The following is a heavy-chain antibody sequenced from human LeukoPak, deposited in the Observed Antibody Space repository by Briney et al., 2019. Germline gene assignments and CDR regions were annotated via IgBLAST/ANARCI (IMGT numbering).Heavy chain of an antibody. CDR2: ICAYNGNT. V-gene: IGHV1-18*01. CDR3: ARDPPRIVVVVAATNYYGMDV. J-gene: IGHJ6*02. D-gene: IGHD2-15*01. CDR1: GYTFTSYG. Sequence: PPASVKVSCKASGYTFTSYGISWVRQAPGQGLEWMGWICAYNGNTNYAQKLQGRVTMTTDTSTSTAYMELRSLRSDDTAVYYCARDPPRIVVVVAATNYYGMDVWGQGTTVTVSS.